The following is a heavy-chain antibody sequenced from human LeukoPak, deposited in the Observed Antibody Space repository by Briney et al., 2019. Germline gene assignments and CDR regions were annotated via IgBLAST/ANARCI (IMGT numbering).Heavy chain of an antibody. J-gene: IGHJ5*02. CDR3: ARVYGDYDNRFDP. V-gene: IGHV4-61*02. D-gene: IGHD4-17*01. CDR1: GGSISSGSYY. Sequence: PSETLSLTCTVSGGSISSGSYYWSWIRQPAGKGLEWIGRAYISGSPNYNPSLKSRVTISVDTSKNQFSLKLNSVTAADTAVYYCARVYGDYDNRFDPWGQGTLVTVSS. CDR2: AYISGSP.